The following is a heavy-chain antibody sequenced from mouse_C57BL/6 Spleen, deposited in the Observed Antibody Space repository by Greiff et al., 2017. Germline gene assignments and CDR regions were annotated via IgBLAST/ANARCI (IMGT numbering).Heavy chain of an antibody. D-gene: IGHD2-4*01. J-gene: IGHJ3*01. V-gene: IGHV1-4*01. CDR1: GYTFTSYT. CDR3: AIDSFAY. Sequence: QVQLQQSGAELARPGASVKMSCKASGYTFTSYTMHWVKQRPGQGLEWIGYINPSSGYTKYNQKFKDKATLTADKSTSTAYMELSSLTSEDSAVYYCAIDSFAYWGQGTLVTVSA. CDR2: INPSSGYT.